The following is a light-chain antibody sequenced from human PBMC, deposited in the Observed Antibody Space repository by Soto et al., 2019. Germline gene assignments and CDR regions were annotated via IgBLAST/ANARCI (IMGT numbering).Light chain of an antibody. J-gene: IGLJ1*01. CDR2: DVS. V-gene: IGLV2-14*01. Sequence: QSALTQPASVSGSPGQSITISCTGTSSDVGGYNYVSWYQQHPGKDPKLMIYDVSNRPSGVSNRFSGSKSGNTASLTISGLQAEEEADYYCSSYTSSSTLYFFGTGTKLTV. CDR1: SSDVGGYNY. CDR3: SSYTSSSTLYF.